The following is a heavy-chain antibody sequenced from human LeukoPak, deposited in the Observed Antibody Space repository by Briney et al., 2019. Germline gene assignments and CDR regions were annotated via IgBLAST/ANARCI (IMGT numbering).Heavy chain of an antibody. CDR3: ARDRYYYDSSGYYSGDYYYGMDV. V-gene: IGHV4-59*01. J-gene: IGHJ6*02. D-gene: IGHD3-22*01. Sequence: SETLSLTCTVSGGSISSYYWSWIRQPPGKGLEWIGYIYYSGSTNYNPSLKSRVTISVDTSKNQFSPKLSSVTAADTAVYYCARDRYYYDSSGYYSGDYYYGMDVWGQGTTVTVSS. CDR1: GGSISSYY. CDR2: IYYSGST.